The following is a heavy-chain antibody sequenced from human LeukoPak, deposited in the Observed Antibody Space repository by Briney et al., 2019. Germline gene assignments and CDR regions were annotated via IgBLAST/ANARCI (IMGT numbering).Heavy chain of an antibody. Sequence: SETLSLTCTVSGASINSGGYYWSWIRQHPGKGLEWIGYIYYSGSTYYNPSLKSRVTISVDTSKNQFSLKLSSVTAADTAVYYCARSWGEDYWGQGTLVTVSS. D-gene: IGHD3-16*01. V-gene: IGHV4-31*03. CDR2: IYYSGST. CDR1: GASINSGGYY. J-gene: IGHJ4*02. CDR3: ARSWGEDY.